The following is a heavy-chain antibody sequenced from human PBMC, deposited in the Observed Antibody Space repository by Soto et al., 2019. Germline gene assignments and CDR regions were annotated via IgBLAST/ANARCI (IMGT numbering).Heavy chain of an antibody. CDR3: ARDLGEMATMSNYYYYYGMDV. Sequence: SETLSLTCAVYGGSFSDYSWTWIRQPPGKGLEWIGEINHSGSTYYNPSLKSRVTISVDTSKNQFSLKLTSVTAADTAVYYCARDLGEMATMSNYYYYYGMDVWGQGTTVTVSS. CDR1: GGSFSDYS. D-gene: IGHD5-12*01. J-gene: IGHJ6*02. CDR2: INHSGST. V-gene: IGHV4-34*01.